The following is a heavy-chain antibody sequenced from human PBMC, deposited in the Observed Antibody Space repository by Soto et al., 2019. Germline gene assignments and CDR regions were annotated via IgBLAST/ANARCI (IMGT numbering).Heavy chain of an antibody. J-gene: IGHJ4*02. CDR3: AKDSMTSGYGLDY. V-gene: IGHV3-30-3*01. CDR1: GFTFSNYA. D-gene: IGHD5-12*01. Sequence: GGSLRLSCAASGFTFSNYAMHWVRQAPGKGLEWVAVISYDGSNKYYAESVKGRFTISRDNSKNTQYLQMNSLRVEDTAVYYCAKDSMTSGYGLDYWGQGTLVTVSS. CDR2: ISYDGSNK.